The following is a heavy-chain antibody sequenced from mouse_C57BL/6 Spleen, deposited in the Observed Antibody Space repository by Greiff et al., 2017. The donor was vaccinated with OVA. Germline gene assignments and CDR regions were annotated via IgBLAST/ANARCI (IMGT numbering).Heavy chain of an antibody. V-gene: IGHV2-2*01. CDR1: GFSLTSYG. D-gene: IGHD2-4*01. CDR3: ASYYDYDWRYLDD. J-gene: IGHJ1*03. Sequence: VQLQQSGPGLVQPSQSLSITCTVSGFSLTSYGVHWVRQSPGQGLEWLGVIWRGGSTDYNAAFISRLSISKDNSKSQVFFKMNSLQADDAARYYGASYYDYDWRYLDDWGTGTTVTVSS. CDR2: IWRGGST.